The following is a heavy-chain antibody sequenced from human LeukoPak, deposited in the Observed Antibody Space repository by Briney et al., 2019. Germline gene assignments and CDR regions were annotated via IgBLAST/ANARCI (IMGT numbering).Heavy chain of an antibody. V-gene: IGHV4-39*01. CDR3: ARVDWLANYYYYMDV. D-gene: IGHD2-21*01. Sequence: SETLSLTCTVSGGSISSSSYYWGWIRQPPGKGLEWIASIFYSGSTYYTPSLKSRVTISVDTSKNQFSLKLSSVTAADTAVYYCARVDWLANYYYYMDVWGKGTTVTVSS. J-gene: IGHJ6*03. CDR2: IFYSGST. CDR1: GGSISSSSYY.